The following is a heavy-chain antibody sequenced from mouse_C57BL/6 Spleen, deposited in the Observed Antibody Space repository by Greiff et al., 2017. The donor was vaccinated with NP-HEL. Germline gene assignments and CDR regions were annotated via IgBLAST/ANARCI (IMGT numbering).Heavy chain of an antibody. D-gene: IGHD4-1*01. Sequence: QVQLQQSGPELVKPGASVKISCKASGYAFSSSWMNWVKQRPGQGLEWIGRIYPGDGDTNYNGKFKGKATLTADKSSSTAYMQLSSLTSEDSAVYFCARLTGTRGFDYWGQGTTLTVSS. J-gene: IGHJ2*01. V-gene: IGHV1-82*01. CDR1: GYAFSSSW. CDR2: IYPGDGDT. CDR3: ARLTGTRGFDY.